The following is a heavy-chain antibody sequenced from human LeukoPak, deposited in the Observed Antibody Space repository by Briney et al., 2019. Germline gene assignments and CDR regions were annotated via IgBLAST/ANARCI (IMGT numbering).Heavy chain of an antibody. CDR3: ARDLFYDYVWGSYRYRSYYFDY. J-gene: IGHJ4*02. Sequence: ASVKVSCKASGYTFTGYYMHWVRQAPGQGLEWMGWINPNSGGTNYAQKLQGRVTMTTDTSTSTAYMELRSLRSDDTAVYYCARDLFYDYVWGSYRYRSYYFDYWGQGTLVTVSS. D-gene: IGHD3-16*02. CDR1: GYTFTGYY. CDR2: INPNSGGT. V-gene: IGHV1-2*02.